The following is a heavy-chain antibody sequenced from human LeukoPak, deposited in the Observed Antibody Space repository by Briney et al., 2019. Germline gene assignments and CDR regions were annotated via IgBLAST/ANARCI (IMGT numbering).Heavy chain of an antibody. J-gene: IGHJ4*02. D-gene: IGHD4-17*01. Sequence: SGGSLRLSCAASGFTFDDYGMSWVRQAPGKGLEWVSGINWNGGSTGYADSVKGRFTVSRDNAKNSLYLQMNSLRAEDTALYHCARGKVYGDYPPFDYWGQGTLVTVSS. CDR3: ARGKVYGDYPPFDY. CDR2: INWNGGST. V-gene: IGHV3-20*01. CDR1: GFTFDDYG.